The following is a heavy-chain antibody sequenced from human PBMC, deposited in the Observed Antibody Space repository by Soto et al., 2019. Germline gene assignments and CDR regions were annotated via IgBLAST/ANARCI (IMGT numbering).Heavy chain of an antibody. CDR2: INHSGST. CDR1: GGSFSGYY. CDR3: AGMFWFGDLLFDY. Sequence: SETLSLTCAVYGGSFSGYYWSWIRQPPGKGLEWIGEINHSGSTNYNPSLKSRVTISVDTSKNQFSLKLGSVTAADTAVYFCAGMFWFGDLLFDYWGPGTLVTVSS. J-gene: IGHJ4*02. D-gene: IGHD3-10*01. V-gene: IGHV4-34*01.